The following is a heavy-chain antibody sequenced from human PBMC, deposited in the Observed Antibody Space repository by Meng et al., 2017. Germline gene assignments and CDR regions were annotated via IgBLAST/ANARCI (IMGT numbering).Heavy chain of an antibody. Sequence: GGSLSLSCVASGLTFSSYATYWVRQAPGKGLEWVAVISYDGSNKYYADFVKGRFTISRDNSKNTLCLQMNGLRAEDTAVYYCASDNRVQLWLNYYFYGMDVWGQGTTVTVSS. V-gene: IGHV3-30*04. CDR2: ISYDGSNK. J-gene: IGHJ6*02. CDR3: ASDNRVQLWLNYYFYGMDV. D-gene: IGHD5-18*01. CDR1: GLTFSSYA.